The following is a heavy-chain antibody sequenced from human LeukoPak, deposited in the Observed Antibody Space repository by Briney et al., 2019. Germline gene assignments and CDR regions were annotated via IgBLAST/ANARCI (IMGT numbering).Heavy chain of an antibody. CDR2: IGVSGTTT. D-gene: IGHD1-26*01. V-gene: IGHV3-23*01. J-gene: IGHJ4*02. Sequence: GGSLRLSCEASRFSFSTYAMSWVRQAPGEGLEWVSGIGVSGTTTYYTDSVKGRFTISRANSKNTLYLQMSSLRVEDTALYYCVKDQVLVGRVFFDSWGQGTLVTVSS. CDR3: VKDQVLVGRVFFDS. CDR1: RFSFSTYA.